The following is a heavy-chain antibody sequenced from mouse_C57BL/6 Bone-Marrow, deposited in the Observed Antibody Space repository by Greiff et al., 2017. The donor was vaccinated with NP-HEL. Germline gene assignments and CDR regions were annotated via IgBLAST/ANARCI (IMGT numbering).Heavy chain of an antibody. Sequence: QVQLKESGAELVRPGASVKLSCKASGHTFTDYYINWVKQRPGQGLEWIARIYPGSGNTYYNEKFKGKATLTAEKSSSTAYMQLSSLTSEDAAVYFCARTFYYGYDYWGQGTTLTVSS. J-gene: IGHJ2*01. CDR1: GHTFTDYY. CDR3: ARTFYYGYDY. CDR2: IYPGSGNT. V-gene: IGHV1-76*01. D-gene: IGHD2-2*01.